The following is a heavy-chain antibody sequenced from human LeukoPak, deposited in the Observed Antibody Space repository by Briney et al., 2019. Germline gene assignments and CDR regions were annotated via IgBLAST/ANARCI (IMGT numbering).Heavy chain of an antibody. D-gene: IGHD3-3*01. Sequence: GGSLRLSCAASGFTFSSYAMHWVRQAPGKGLEWVAVISYDGSNKYYADSVKGRFTISRDNSKNTLYLQMSSLRAEDTAVYYCARAGTELRFLEWLLIWGQGTLVTVSS. CDR1: GFTFSSYA. CDR2: ISYDGSNK. V-gene: IGHV3-30-3*01. CDR3: ARAGTELRFLEWLLI. J-gene: IGHJ4*02.